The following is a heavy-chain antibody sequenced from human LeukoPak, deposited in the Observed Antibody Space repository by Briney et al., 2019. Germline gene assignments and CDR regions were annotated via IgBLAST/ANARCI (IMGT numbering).Heavy chain of an antibody. D-gene: IGHD5-24*01. CDR1: GYTFTSYG. V-gene: IGHV1-18*01. Sequence: PVASVKVSCKASGYTFTSYGISWVRQAPGQGLEWMGWISAYNGNTNYAQKLQGRVTMTTDTSTSTAYMELRSLRSDDTAVYYCARDPSEMIRTLSPWFDPWGQGTLVTVSS. CDR2: ISAYNGNT. J-gene: IGHJ5*02. CDR3: ARDPSEMIRTLSPWFDP.